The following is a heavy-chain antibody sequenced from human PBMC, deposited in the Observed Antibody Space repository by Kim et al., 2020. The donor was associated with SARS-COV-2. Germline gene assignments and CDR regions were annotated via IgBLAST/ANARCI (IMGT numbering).Heavy chain of an antibody. CDR3: AKARIFDFTGIAVAGLFDV. V-gene: IGHV3-23*01. D-gene: IGHD6-19*01. CDR2: ISGSGGST. J-gene: IGHJ4*02. CDR1: GFTFSSYA. Sequence: GGSLRLSCAASGFTFSSYAMSWVRQAPGKGLEWVSAISGSGGSTYYADSVKGRFTISRDNSKNTLYLQMNSLRAEDTAVYYCAKARIFDFTGIAVAGLFDVWGQGTLVTVSS.